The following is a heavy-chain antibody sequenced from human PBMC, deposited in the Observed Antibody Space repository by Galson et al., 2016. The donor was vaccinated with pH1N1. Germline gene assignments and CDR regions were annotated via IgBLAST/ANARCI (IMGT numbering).Heavy chain of an antibody. CDR3: AKMARTSGPDSEYYFDF. J-gene: IGHJ4*02. V-gene: IGHV4-38-2*01. CDR1: GDSITSGYY. CDR2: FYDSGSTT. D-gene: IGHD1-1*01. Sequence: ETLSLTCAVSGDSITSGYYWGWTRQAPGRGLEWIGSFYDSGSTTYYKSSLKSRVAISVDTSKNQFSLRLSSMTAADTAVYYCAKMARTSGPDSEYYFDFWGQGMLVTVSS.